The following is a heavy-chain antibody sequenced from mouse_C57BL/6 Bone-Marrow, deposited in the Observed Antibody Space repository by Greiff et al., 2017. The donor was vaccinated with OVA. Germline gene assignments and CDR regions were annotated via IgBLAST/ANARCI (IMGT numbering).Heavy chain of an antibody. CDR1: GYTFTDYY. D-gene: IGHD4-1*01. CDR2: IYPGSGNT. CDR3: ARTGGDY. V-gene: IGHV1-76*01. Sequence: VQVVESGAELVRPGASVKLSCKASGYTFTDYYINWVKQRPGQGLEWIARIYPGSGNTYYNEKIKGKATLTAEKSSSTAYMQLSSLTSEDSAVYFCARTGGDYWGQGTTLTVSS. J-gene: IGHJ2*01.